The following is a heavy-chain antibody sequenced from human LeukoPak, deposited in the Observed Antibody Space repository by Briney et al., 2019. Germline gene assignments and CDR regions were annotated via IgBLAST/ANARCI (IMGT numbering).Heavy chain of an antibody. CDR2: ISSNGGST. V-gene: IGHV3-64*01. Sequence: GGSLRLSCAASGFTFSSYSVNWVRQAPGKGLEYVSAISSNGGSTYYANSVKGRFTISRDNSKNTLYLQMGSLRAEDMAVYYCASGSYYYYYMDVWGKGTTVTVSS. D-gene: IGHD1-26*01. J-gene: IGHJ6*03. CDR3: ASGSYYYYYMDV. CDR1: GFTFSSYS.